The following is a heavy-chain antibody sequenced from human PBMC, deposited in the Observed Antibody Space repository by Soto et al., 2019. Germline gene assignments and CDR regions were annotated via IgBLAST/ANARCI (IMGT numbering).Heavy chain of an antibody. CDR3: AASFRGYELDEY. J-gene: IGHJ4*02. D-gene: IGHD3-10*01. CDR2: IWYYGSNK. V-gene: IGHV3-33*01. CDR1: GFTFSSYG. Sequence: WGSLRLSCAASGFTFSSYGMHWVRQAPGKGLEWVAVIWYYGSNKYYADSVKGRFTISRDNSKNTLYLQMNSLRAEDTAVYYCAASFRGYELDEYWGQGTMVSVSP.